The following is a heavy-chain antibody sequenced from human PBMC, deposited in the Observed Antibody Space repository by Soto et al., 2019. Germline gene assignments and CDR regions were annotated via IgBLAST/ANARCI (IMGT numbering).Heavy chain of an antibody. Sequence: EVQLVESGGGLVKPGGSLRLSCAASGFTFSSYGMNWVRQTPGKGLEWVSSISSSSSYIYYADSVQGRFTISRDNAKNSLYLQMNSLRAEDTAVYYCARLQSTDYYFWSGYKDDAFDIWGQGTMVTVSS. D-gene: IGHD3-3*01. J-gene: IGHJ3*02. CDR1: GFTFSSYG. CDR3: ARLQSTDYYFWSGYKDDAFDI. V-gene: IGHV3-21*01. CDR2: ISSSSSYI.